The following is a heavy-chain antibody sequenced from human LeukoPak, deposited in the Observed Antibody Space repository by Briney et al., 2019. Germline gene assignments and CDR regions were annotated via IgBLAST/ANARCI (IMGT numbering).Heavy chain of an antibody. J-gene: IGHJ6*02. V-gene: IGHV1-2*02. D-gene: IGHD3-9*01. CDR2: INPNSGGT. CDR3: AIPSPQPDILTGYYWGYYYGMDV. CDR1: GYTFTGYY. Sequence: GASVKVSCKASGYTFTGYYMHWVRQAPGQGLEWMGWINPNSGGTNYAQKFQGRVTMTRDTSISTAYMELSRLRSDDTAVYYCAIPSPQPDILTGYYWGYYYGMDVWGQGTTVTVSS.